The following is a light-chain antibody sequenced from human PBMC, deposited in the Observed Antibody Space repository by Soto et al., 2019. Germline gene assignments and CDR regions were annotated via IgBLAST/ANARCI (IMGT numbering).Light chain of an antibody. Sequence: ALAQPPSASGSPAQSVTISCTGTSSDVGGYNYVSWYQQHPGKAPKLMIYEVSKRPSGVPDRFSGSKSGNTASLTVSGLQAEDEADYYCSSYAGSNNSYVFGTGTKVTVL. V-gene: IGLV2-8*01. CDR3: SSYAGSNNSYV. J-gene: IGLJ1*01. CDR1: SSDVGGYNY. CDR2: EVS.